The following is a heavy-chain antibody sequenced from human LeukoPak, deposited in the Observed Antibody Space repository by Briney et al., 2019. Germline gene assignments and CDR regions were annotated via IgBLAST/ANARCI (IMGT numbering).Heavy chain of an antibody. Sequence: ASVKVSCKASGYTFTSYGISWVRQAPGQGLEWMGWISAYNGNTNYAQKLQGRVTMTTDTSTSTAYMELRSLRSDDTAVYYCARFADSSGWYNAFDIWGQGTMVTVSS. V-gene: IGHV1-18*01. CDR2: ISAYNGNT. D-gene: IGHD6-19*01. CDR3: ARFADSSGWYNAFDI. CDR1: GYTFTSYG. J-gene: IGHJ3*02.